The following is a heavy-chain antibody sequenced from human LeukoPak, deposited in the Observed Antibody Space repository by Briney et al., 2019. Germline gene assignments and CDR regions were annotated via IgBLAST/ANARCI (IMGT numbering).Heavy chain of an antibody. V-gene: IGHV3-11*01. CDR3: ARPGYSGYPGYFGY. Sequence: LSLTCTVSGGSISSYYWSWIRQAPGKGLEWVSYISSSGSTIYYADSVKGRFTISRDNAKNSLYLQMNSLRAEDTAVYYCARPGYSGYPGYFGYRGPGNPGHRLL. CDR2: ISSSGSTI. D-gene: IGHD5-12*01. J-gene: IGHJ4*02. CDR1: GGSISSYY.